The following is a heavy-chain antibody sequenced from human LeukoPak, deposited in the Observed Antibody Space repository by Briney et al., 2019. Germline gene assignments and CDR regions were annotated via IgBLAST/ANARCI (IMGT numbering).Heavy chain of an antibody. CDR1: GFTFDDYA. Sequence: GGSLRLSCAASGFTFDDYAMHWVRQAPGKGLEWVSGISWNSGSIGYADSVKGRFTISRDNAKNSLYLQMNSLRAEDMALYYCAKDSAEYFDWLLSEWGQGTLVTVSS. V-gene: IGHV3-9*03. CDR3: AKDSAEYFDWLLSE. CDR2: ISWNSGSI. J-gene: IGHJ4*02. D-gene: IGHD3-9*01.